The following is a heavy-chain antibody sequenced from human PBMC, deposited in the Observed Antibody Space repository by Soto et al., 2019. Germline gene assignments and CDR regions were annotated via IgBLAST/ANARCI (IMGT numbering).Heavy chain of an antibody. Sequence: EVQLLESGGGLVQPGGSLRLSCAASGFTFSNYALSWVRQAPGKGLEWVSAITGSGDRRYYADSVKGRFTVSRDNSKNTLSLDMNSLSAEDTALYYCAKGLGSGSYAASDSWGQGTLVTVSS. CDR2: ITGSGDRR. J-gene: IGHJ5*01. CDR3: AKGLGSGSYAASDS. CDR1: GFTFSNYA. D-gene: IGHD1-26*01. V-gene: IGHV3-23*01.